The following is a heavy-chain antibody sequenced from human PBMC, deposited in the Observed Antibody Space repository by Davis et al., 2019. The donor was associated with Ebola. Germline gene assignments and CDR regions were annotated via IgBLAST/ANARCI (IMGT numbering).Heavy chain of an antibody. CDR2: LGTSSDT. D-gene: IGHD1-26*01. V-gene: IGHV3-23*01. CDR3: AKDTSNIWFDV. J-gene: IGHJ3*01. CDR1: GFIFRNYV. Sequence: ESLQISCAASGFIFRNYVMSWVRQAPGKGLEWVSTLGTSSDTYYADSVKGRFTISRDNSRNTLYLQMNGLRVEDTAIYYCAKDTSNIWFDVWGQGTMVTVSS.